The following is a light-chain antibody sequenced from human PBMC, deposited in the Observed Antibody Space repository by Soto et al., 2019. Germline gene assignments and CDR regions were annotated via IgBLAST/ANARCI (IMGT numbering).Light chain of an antibody. J-gene: IGKJ1*01. V-gene: IGKV1-5*03. CDR1: QSISRQ. Sequence: DIQMTQSPSTLSASVGDRVSITCRAGQSISRQLAWYQQKPGKAPNLLIYQASNLETGVPSRFTGSGSGTEFTLTFSSLQPDDLRTYYCLQYQSYWTFGQGTKVEVK. CDR3: LQYQSYWT. CDR2: QAS.